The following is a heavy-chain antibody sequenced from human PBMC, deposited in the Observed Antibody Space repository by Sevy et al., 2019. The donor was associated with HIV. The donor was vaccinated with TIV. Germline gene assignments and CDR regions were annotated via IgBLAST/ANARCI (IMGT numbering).Heavy chain of an antibody. CDR3: ARVVGESCSGGTCSGWFDP. D-gene: IGHD2-15*01. CDR1: GDSVTSSPHY. J-gene: IGHJ5*02. CDR2: IYYTGNT. Sequence: SEILSLTCIVSGDSVTSSPHYWTWIRQPPGKGLELIAYIYYTGNTNYNPSLRDRVTISVDISKNQFSLKLSSVTAADTAVYYCARVVGESCSGGTCSGWFDPWGQGTQVTVSS. V-gene: IGHV4-61*01.